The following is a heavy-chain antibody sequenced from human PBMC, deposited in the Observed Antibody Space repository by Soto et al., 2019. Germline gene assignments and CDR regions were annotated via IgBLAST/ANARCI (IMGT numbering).Heavy chain of an antibody. D-gene: IGHD1-26*01. V-gene: IGHV1-2*04. J-gene: IGHJ3*02. Sequence: QVQLMQSGAEVKKPGASVKVSCKASGYTFTGYYMHWVRQAPGQGLEWMGWINPNSGGTNYAQKFQGWVTMTRDTSISTAYMELSRLRSDDTAVYYCARDRSGSYSGAFDIWGQGTMVTVSS. CDR3: ARDRSGSYSGAFDI. CDR1: GYTFTGYY. CDR2: INPNSGGT.